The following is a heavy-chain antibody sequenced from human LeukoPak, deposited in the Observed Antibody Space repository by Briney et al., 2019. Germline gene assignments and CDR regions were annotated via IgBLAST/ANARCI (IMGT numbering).Heavy chain of an antibody. D-gene: IGHD1-26*01. CDR3: ARLFNSAGYFDY. CDR1: SGSISRSGYY. J-gene: IGHJ4*02. Sequence: SETLSLTCAVSSGSISRSGYYWGWIRQSPGKGLEWIGSIYYSGSTYYNPSLKSRVTISVDTSKNQFSLKLTSVTAADTAVYYCARLFNSAGYFDYWGQGTLVTVSS. CDR2: IYYSGST. V-gene: IGHV4-39*01.